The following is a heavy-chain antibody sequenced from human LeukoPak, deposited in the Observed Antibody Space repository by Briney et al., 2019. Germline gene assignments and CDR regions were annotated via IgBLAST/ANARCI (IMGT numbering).Heavy chain of an antibody. V-gene: IGHV1-2*02. CDR3: SRDYSSSWYGTRD. D-gene: IGHD6-13*01. J-gene: IGHJ4*02. CDR1: GYTFTGYY. Sequence: ASVKVSCKASGYTFTGYYMRWVRQAPGQGLEWMGWINPNSGGTNYAQKFQGRVTLTRDTSITTAYMELNRLTSDDTAVYYCSRDYSSSWYGTRDWGQGTQVTVSS. CDR2: INPNSGGT.